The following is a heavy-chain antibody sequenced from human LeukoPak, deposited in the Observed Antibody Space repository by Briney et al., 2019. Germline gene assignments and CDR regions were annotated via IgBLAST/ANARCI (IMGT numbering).Heavy chain of an antibody. CDR3: ARDHKVATVYYYYGMDV. V-gene: IGHV3-48*01. D-gene: IGHD5-12*01. Sequence: GGSLRLSCAASGFTFSRYSMNWVRQAPGKGLEWVSYISSSSSTVYYADSLKGRFTISRDNSKNTLYLQMNSLRAEDTAVYYCARDHKVATVYYYYGMDVWGQGTTVTVSS. J-gene: IGHJ6*02. CDR2: ISSSSSTV. CDR1: GFTFSRYS.